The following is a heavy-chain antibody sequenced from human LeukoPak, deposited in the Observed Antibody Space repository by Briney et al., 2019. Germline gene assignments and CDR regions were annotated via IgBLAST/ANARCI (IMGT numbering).Heavy chain of an antibody. Sequence: ASVKVSRKASGYTFTGYYMHWVRQAPGQGLGWMGWINPNGGGTNYAQKFQGRVTMTRDTSISTAYMELSRLRSDDTAVYYCACGGYSYGQYFDYWGQGTLVTVSS. CDR1: GYTFTGYY. CDR3: ACGGYSYGQYFDY. V-gene: IGHV1-2*02. J-gene: IGHJ4*02. D-gene: IGHD5-18*01. CDR2: INPNGGGT.